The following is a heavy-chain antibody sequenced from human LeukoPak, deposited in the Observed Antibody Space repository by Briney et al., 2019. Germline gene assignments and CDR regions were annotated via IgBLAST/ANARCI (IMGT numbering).Heavy chain of an antibody. J-gene: IGHJ4*02. Sequence: SVKVSCKASGGTFSSYAISWVRQAPGQGLEWMGGIIPIYGTANYAQKFQGRVTITADESTSTAYMELSSLRSEDTAVYYCARSPPTTVVTKYYFDYWGQGTLVTVSS. CDR1: GGTFSSYA. CDR2: IIPIYGTA. D-gene: IGHD4-23*01. CDR3: ARSPPTTVVTKYYFDY. V-gene: IGHV1-69*13.